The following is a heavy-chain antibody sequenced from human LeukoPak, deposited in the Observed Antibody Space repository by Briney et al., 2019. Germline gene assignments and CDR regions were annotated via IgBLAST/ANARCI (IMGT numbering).Heavy chain of an antibody. CDR2: IIPIFGTA. V-gene: IGHV1-69*05. CDR1: GGTFSSYA. CDR3: ARASPPIYYDSSGYPLYYFDY. J-gene: IGHJ4*02. D-gene: IGHD3-22*01. Sequence: SVKVSCKASGGTFSSYAISWVRQAPGQGLEWMGGIIPIFGTANYAQKFQGRVTITTDESTSTAYMELSSLRSEDTAVYYCARASPPIYYDSSGYPLYYFDYWGQGTLVTVSS.